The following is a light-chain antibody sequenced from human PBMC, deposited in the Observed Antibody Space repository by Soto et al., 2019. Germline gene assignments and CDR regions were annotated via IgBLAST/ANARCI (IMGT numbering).Light chain of an antibody. CDR1: SSNIGAGYD. CDR2: ATS. CDR3: QSYDSSLSGSV. Sequence: QSVLTQPPSVSGALGQRVTISCTGSSSNIGAGYDVHWYQQLPGTAPKLIIFATSNRPSGVPDRFSGSKSGTSASLAITGLQAEDEADYYCQSYDSSLSGSVFGGGTKVTVL. J-gene: IGLJ3*02. V-gene: IGLV1-40*01.